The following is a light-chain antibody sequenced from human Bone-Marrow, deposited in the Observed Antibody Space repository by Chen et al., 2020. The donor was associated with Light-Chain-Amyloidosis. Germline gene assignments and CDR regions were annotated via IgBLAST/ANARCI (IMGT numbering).Light chain of an antibody. Sequence: SYELTRPPSVSVSQGHTARITCSGDDLPRKYAYWYHQKPGQAPVLVIHRATERPSGISERFSGSSSGTTATLTISGVQAEDEADYHCQSADSSGTYEVIFGGGTKLTVL. CDR2: RAT. CDR3: QSADSSGTYEVI. CDR1: DLPRKY. V-gene: IGLV3-25*03. J-gene: IGLJ2*01.